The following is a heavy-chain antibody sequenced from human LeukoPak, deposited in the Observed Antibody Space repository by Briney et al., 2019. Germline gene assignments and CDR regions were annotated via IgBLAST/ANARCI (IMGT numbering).Heavy chain of an antibody. D-gene: IGHD3-10*01. CDR2: IEHDGNNK. J-gene: IGHJ6*03. CDR3: AADGVLGSGRGSNHYHYYMDV. Sequence: PGGSLRLSCAASGFTFSSCAMHWVRQAPGKGLEWVAIIEHDGNNKVYAESVKGRFTISRDNPKNTLYLQMNSLRAEDTALYYCAADGVLGSGRGSNHYHYYMDVWGKGTPVTVSS. V-gene: IGHV3-30*04. CDR1: GFTFSSCA.